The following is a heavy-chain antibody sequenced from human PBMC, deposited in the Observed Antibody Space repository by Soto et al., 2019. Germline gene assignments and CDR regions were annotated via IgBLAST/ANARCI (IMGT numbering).Heavy chain of an antibody. D-gene: IGHD6-19*01. CDR1: GGSISSGGYY. CDR2: SYDGGST. Sequence: QVELQESGPGLVKPSQTLSLTCTVSGGSISSGGYYWSWIRQHPGKGLEWIGYSYDGGSTYYTPSRKSRVTISVDTSKNPVSLKLSSVTAADTAVYSCASQATGWYPDYWGQGPLVTVSS. V-gene: IGHV4-31*03. CDR3: ASQATGWYPDY. J-gene: IGHJ4*02.